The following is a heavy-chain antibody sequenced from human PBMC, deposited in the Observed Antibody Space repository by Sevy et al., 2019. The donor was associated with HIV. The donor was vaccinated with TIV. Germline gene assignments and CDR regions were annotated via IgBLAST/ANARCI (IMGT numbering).Heavy chain of an antibody. D-gene: IGHD5-18*01. Sequence: GGSLRLSCAASGFIVSSNYMSWVRQAPGKGLEWVSVIYSGGSTYYGDSVKGRFTISRDNSKNTLYLQMNSLRAEDTAVYYCARDRNTAMVIGMDVWGQGTTVTVSS. CDR1: GFIVSSNY. CDR3: ARDRNTAMVIGMDV. V-gene: IGHV3-53*01. J-gene: IGHJ6*02. CDR2: IYSGGST.